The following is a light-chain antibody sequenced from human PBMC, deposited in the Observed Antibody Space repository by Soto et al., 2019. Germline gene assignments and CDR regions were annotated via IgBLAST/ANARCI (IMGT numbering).Light chain of an antibody. J-gene: IGKJ1*01. CDR3: HHYNNWPRGA. CDR2: GAS. Sequence: EIVMTQSPVTLSVSPGERATLSCRASQSVSRNLAWYQQKPGQAPRLLIYGASTRATGIPARFSGSGSGAEFTLTITSLQSEDFAVYYCHHYNNWPRGAFGQGPKVEIK. CDR1: QSVSRN. V-gene: IGKV3-15*01.